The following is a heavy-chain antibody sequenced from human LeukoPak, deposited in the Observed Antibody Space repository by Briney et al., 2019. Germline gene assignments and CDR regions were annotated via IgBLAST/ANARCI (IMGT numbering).Heavy chain of an antibody. CDR1: GGSISSTTYY. CDR2: IYKAGNT. CDR3: ARVLGIAVAGIFSSGYYYYMDV. D-gene: IGHD6-19*01. Sequence: SETLSLTCTVSGGSISSTTYYWAWIRQPPGKGLEWIGSIYKAGNTNYSPSLKSRVTISVDKSKNQFSLKLSSVTAADTAVYYCARVLGIAVAGIFSSGYYYYMDVWGKGTTVTVSS. J-gene: IGHJ6*03. V-gene: IGHV4-39*07.